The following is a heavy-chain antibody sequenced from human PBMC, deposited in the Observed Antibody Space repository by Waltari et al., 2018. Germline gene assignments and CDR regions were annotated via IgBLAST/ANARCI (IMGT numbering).Heavy chain of an antibody. CDR3: ANSRSLGGDYVNY. CDR1: GFTFSSYG. D-gene: IGHD3-16*01. CDR2: IRYDGSNK. Sequence: QVQLVESGGGVVQPGGSLRLSCAAYGFTFSSYGMHWVRPAPGKGLEWVAFIRYDGSNKYYADSVKGRFTISRDNSKNTLYLQMNSLRAEDTAVYYCANSRSLGGDYVNYWGQGTLVTVSS. J-gene: IGHJ4*02. V-gene: IGHV3-30*02.